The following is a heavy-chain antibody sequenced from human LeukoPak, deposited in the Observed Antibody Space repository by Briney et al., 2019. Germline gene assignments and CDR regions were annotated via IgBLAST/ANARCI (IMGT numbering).Heavy chain of an antibody. D-gene: IGHD4-23*01. CDR2: IASDGSST. CDR1: GFTFNNYW. V-gene: IGHV3-74*01. Sequence: PGGSLRLSCVASGFTFNNYWMNWVRQAPGKGLVWVSRIASDGSSTTYADSVKGRFSISRDNAKNTPYLQMNSLRVEDTAVYYCARGRPHGNDYWGQGTLVTVSS. J-gene: IGHJ4*02. CDR3: ARGRPHGNDY.